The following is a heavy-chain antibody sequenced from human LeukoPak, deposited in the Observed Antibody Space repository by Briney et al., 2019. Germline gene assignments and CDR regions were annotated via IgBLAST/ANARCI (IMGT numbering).Heavy chain of an antibody. CDR3: ASQYYYDSSGYYINY. CDR2: IHHSGGT. D-gene: IGHD3-22*01. J-gene: IGHJ4*02. Sequence: PSETLSLTCTVSGYSISSGYYWGWIRQPPGKGLEWIGAIHHSGGTYYNPSLKSRVTISIDTSKNHFSLKLSSVTAADTAVYYCASQYYYDSSGYYINYWGQGTLVTVSS. V-gene: IGHV4-38-2*02. CDR1: GYSISSGYY.